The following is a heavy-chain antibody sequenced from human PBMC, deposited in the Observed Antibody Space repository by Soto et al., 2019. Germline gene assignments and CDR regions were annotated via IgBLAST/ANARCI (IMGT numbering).Heavy chain of an antibody. V-gene: IGHV1-2*04. J-gene: IGHJ4*02. CDR1: GYTFTGYY. CDR3: ARSGLGGLYYFDY. CDR2: INPNSGGT. D-gene: IGHD2-15*01. Sequence: GASVKVSCKASGYTFTGYYMHWVRQAPGQGLEWMGWINPNSGGTNYAQKFQGWVTMTRDTSISTAYMELSRLRSDDTAVYYCARSGLGGLYYFDYWGQGTLVTVSS.